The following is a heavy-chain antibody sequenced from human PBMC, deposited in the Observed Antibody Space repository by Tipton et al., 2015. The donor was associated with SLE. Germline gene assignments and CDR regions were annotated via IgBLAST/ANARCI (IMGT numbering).Heavy chain of an antibody. D-gene: IGHD6-13*01. CDR2: IIPIFGTA. Sequence: QSGPEVKKPGSSVKVSCKASGGTFNTYAISWVRQAPGQGLEWMGGIIPIFGTANYAQKFQGRVTITADKSTRTAYLELSSLRSEDTAVYYCARAAAGYYYYHYMDVWGKGTAVTVSS. J-gene: IGHJ6*03. CDR1: GGTFNTYA. CDR3: ARAAAGYYYYHYMDV. V-gene: IGHV1-69*06.